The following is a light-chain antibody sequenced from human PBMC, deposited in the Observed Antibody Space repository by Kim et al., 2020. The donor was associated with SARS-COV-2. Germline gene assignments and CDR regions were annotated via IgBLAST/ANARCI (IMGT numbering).Light chain of an antibody. Sequence: LSPGKTAPLPSRASRTFHGDHLVWDQHKPGQAPRPLIYATSTRAAGVPDRFSGSGSGTDFTLTISGLEPGDCAVYYCQESHTSMFAFGQGTRLEI. V-gene: IGKV3-20*01. CDR3: QESHTSMFA. CDR1: RTFHGDH. CDR2: ATS. J-gene: IGKJ2*01.